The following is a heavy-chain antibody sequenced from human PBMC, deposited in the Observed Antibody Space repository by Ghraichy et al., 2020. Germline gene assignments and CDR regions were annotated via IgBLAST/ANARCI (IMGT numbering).Heavy chain of an antibody. V-gene: IGHV3-64D*06. CDR2: ISGYGGVT. CDR3: VKGFVVRGVRDY. D-gene: IGHD3-10*01. CDR1: A. Sequence: ARHWARRAPGKGLEYVSAISGYGGVTYYADSVKGRFTISRDNPKNMLYLQMRSLRTEDTAVDYCVKGFVVRGVRDYWGQGTLVTVSA. J-gene: IGHJ4*02.